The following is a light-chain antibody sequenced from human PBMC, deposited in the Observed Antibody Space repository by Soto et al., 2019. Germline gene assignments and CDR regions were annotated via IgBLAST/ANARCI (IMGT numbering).Light chain of an antibody. V-gene: IGKV3-20*01. CDR3: QQYGTSPFT. CDR2: GAS. Sequence: DNVLTQSPSTLSLSPGDRATLSCRASQSVSSYLTWYQQRPGQAPKLLIYGASKRDTGIPARFSGSGSGTDFTITISTLEHEDFAPYYCQQYGTSPFTFGQGTRLEIK. CDR1: QSVSSY. J-gene: IGKJ5*01.